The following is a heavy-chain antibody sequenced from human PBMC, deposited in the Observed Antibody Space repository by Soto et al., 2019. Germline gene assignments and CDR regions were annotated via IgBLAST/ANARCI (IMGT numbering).Heavy chain of an antibody. V-gene: IGHV3-23*01. CDR1: GFTFSTYA. CDR3: AKERSSGWSFDY. D-gene: IGHD6-19*01. J-gene: IGHJ4*02. CDR2: ISGSGDST. Sequence: EVQLLESGGGLVQPGGSLRLSCAASGFTFSTYAMNWVRQAPGKGLEWVSGISGSGDSTYYADSVKGRFTVSRDNSKNTLYLQMNSLRGEDTAVFYCAKERSSGWSFDYWGQATLVTVSP.